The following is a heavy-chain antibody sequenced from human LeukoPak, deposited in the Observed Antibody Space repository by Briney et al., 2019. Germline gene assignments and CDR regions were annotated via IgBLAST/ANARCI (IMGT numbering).Heavy chain of an antibody. CDR3: ARESSTPTMQGAFDI. D-gene: IGHD5-12*01. Sequence: SETLSLTCTVSGASISNYYWTWIRQPAGKGLEWIGRMYSSGSTIYNPSLKSRVTMSVDTSKNQFSLTLSSVTAADTAVYYCARESSTPTMQGAFDIWGQGTMVTVSS. J-gene: IGHJ3*02. V-gene: IGHV4-4*07. CDR2: MYSSGST. CDR1: GASISNYY.